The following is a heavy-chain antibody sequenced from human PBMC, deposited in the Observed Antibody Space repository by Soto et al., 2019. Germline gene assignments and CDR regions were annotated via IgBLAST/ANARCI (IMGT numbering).Heavy chain of an antibody. CDR3: ARGYYYDSFNFDY. V-gene: IGHV4-39*02. CDR1: SASISSSSYT. D-gene: IGHD3-22*01. Sequence: SETLSLTCTVSSASISSSSYTWGWIRQPPGKGLEWIGSIYYSGTTYYNPSLNSRVTISVDTSKNQLNLKITTVTAEDTAVYYCARGYYYDSFNFDYWGQGTLVTVSS. CDR2: IYYSGTT. J-gene: IGHJ4*02.